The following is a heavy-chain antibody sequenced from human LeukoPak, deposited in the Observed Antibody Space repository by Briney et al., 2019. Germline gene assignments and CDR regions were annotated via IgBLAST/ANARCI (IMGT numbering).Heavy chain of an antibody. CDR2: IGASGADT. CDR1: GFTFSSYA. CDR3: ATRPRDSSGYYLGAFDG. D-gene: IGHD3-22*01. V-gene: IGHV3-23*01. J-gene: IGHJ3*01. Sequence: GGSLRLSCEASGFTFSSYAMAWVRQAPGKGLDWVSVIGASGADTYYSDSAKGRFTVSRDISKDTLFLHMSSLRAEDTAVYFCATRPRDSSGYYLGAFDGWGQGTTVTVSS.